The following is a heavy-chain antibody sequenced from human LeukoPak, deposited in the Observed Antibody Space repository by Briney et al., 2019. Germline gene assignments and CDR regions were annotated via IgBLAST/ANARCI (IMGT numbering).Heavy chain of an antibody. CDR2: IYYSGST. CDR1: GGSISSYY. CDR3: ARAGRSSSSQAYYYGMDV. V-gene: IGHV4-59*01. J-gene: IGHJ6*02. Sequence: SETLSLTCTVSGGSISSYYWSWLRQPPGKGLEWIGYIYYSGSTNYNPSLKSRVTISVDTSKNQFSLKLSSVTAADTAVYYCARAGRSSSSQAYYYGMDVWGQGTTVTVSS. D-gene: IGHD6-6*01.